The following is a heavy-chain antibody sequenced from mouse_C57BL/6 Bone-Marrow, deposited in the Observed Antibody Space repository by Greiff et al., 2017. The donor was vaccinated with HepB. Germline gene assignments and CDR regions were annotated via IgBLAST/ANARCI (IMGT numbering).Heavy chain of an antibody. V-gene: IGHV1-26*01. D-gene: IGHD2-12*01. CDR2: INPNNGGT. J-gene: IGHJ4*01. Sequence: EVQLQQSGPELVKPGASVKISCKASGYTFTDYYMNWVKQSHGKSLEWIGDINPNNGGTSYNQKFKGKATLTVDKSSSTAYMELRSLTSEDSAVYYCARLVYSYYYAMDYWGQGTSVTVSS. CDR3: ARLVYSYYYAMDY. CDR1: GYTFTDYY.